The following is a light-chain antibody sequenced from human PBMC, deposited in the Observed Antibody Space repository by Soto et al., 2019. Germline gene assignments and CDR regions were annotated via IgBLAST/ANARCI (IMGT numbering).Light chain of an antibody. J-gene: IGLJ2*01. CDR1: SSDVGGYNY. CDR2: DVS. Sequence: QSALTQPASVSGSPGQSITISCTGTSSDVGGYNYVSWYQQHPGKAPKLMIYDVSNRPSGVSNRFSGSKSGNTASLTISGLQAEDEADYYCSSYTSSRFGGGTKLNVL. V-gene: IGLV2-14*01. CDR3: SSYTSSR.